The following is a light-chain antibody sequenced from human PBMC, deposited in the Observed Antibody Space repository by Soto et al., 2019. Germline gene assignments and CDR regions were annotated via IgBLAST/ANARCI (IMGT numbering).Light chain of an antibody. CDR1: QSIRSW. CDR2: KTS. J-gene: IGKJ1*01. Sequence: DIQMTQSPSTLSASVGDRVTITCRASQSIRSWLAWYQQKPGKAPNLLIYKTSSLQSGVPSRFSGSESGTEFTLTISSLQPDDFATYFCQQYNTCPWTFGQGTKVEIK. CDR3: QQYNTCPWT. V-gene: IGKV1-5*03.